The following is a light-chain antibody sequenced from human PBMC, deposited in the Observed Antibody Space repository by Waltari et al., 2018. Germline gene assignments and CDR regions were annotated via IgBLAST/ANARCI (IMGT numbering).Light chain of an antibody. J-gene: IGLJ3*02. CDR1: SSDVGTYNS. Sequence: QSALTQPRSVSGSPGQSVTISCTGTSSDVGTYNSVSWYRQNPGKAPKLVIYDVTERPSGVPGRFSCSKSGNTASLTISGLQAEDEADYYYCSYADTDTWVFGGGTKLTVL. V-gene: IGLV2-11*01. CDR3: CSYADTDTWV. CDR2: DVT.